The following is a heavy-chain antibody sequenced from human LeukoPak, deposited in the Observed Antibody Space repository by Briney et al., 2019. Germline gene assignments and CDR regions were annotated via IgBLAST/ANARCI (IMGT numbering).Heavy chain of an antibody. CDR2: ISSSGSTI. J-gene: IGHJ4*02. V-gene: IGHV3-48*03. CDR3: ARQVGPTTPPVFDY. Sequence: GGSLRLSCAASGFTFSNYEMNWVRQAPGKGLEWVSYISSSGSTIYYADSVKGRFTISRDNAKNSLYLQMNSLRAEDTAVYYCARQVGPTTPPVFDYWGQGTLVTVSS. CDR1: GFTFSNYE. D-gene: IGHD1-26*01.